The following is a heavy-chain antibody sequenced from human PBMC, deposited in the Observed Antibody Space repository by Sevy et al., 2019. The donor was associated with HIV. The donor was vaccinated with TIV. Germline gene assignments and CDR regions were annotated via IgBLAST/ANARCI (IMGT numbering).Heavy chain of an antibody. CDR3: ARYEEDTTLVNAFDI. J-gene: IGHJ3*02. D-gene: IGHD5-18*01. CDR2: ISTGSRYI. Sequence: GGSLRLSCAASGFTFSTYTMNWVRQAPGKGLEWVSSISTGSRYIFYADSVKGRFTISRDNAENSLYLQMNSLRAEDTAVYYCARYEEDTTLVNAFDIWGQGTMVTVSS. CDR1: GFTFSTYT. V-gene: IGHV3-21*01.